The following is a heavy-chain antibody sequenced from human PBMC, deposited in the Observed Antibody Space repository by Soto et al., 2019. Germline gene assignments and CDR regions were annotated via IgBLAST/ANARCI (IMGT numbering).Heavy chain of an antibody. J-gene: IGHJ6*02. CDR2: ISSGASNM. CDR1: GFAFSGFE. D-gene: IGHD3-3*01. V-gene: IGHV3-48*03. CDR3: ARDPNSDFWSGYRNKEGTYGMDV. Sequence: PGGSLRLSCAASGFAFSGFEMNWVRQAPGKGLEWVSYISSGASNMYYADSVKGRFTISRDNAQSSLYLQMNSLRVEDTAVYYCARDPNSDFWSGYRNKEGTYGMDVWGPGTTVTVSS.